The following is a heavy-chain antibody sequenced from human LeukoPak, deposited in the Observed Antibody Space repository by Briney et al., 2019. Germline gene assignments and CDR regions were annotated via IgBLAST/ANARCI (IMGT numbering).Heavy chain of an antibody. D-gene: IGHD1-1*01. J-gene: IGHJ4*02. CDR3: ARGVNEVSTAPPGAY. V-gene: IGHV3-30*01. CDR1: GFTFSSFA. Sequence: GGSLRLSCAASGFTFSSFAMHWVRQAPGKGLEWVAVISYDGSNKYYADSVKGRFTISRDNSKNTLNLQVNGLRPEDTAVYYCARGVNEVSTAPPGAYWGQGTPVIVSS. CDR2: ISYDGSNK.